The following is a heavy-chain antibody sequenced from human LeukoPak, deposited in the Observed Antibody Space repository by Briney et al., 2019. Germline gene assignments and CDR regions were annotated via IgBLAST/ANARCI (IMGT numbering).Heavy chain of an antibody. CDR1: GYTFTSYG. J-gene: IGHJ4*02. V-gene: IGHV1-18*01. D-gene: IGHD3-10*01. CDR2: ISAYNGNT. Sequence: ASVKVSCKASGYTFTSYGISWVRQAPGQGLEWMGWISAYNGNTNYAQKLQGRVTMTTDTSTSTAYMELRSLRSDDTAVYYCARVNYYGSGSYYQDYWGQGTLVTVSS. CDR3: ARVNYYGSGSYYQDY.